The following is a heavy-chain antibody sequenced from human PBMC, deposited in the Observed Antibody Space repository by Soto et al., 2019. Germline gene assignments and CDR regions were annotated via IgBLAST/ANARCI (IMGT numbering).Heavy chain of an antibody. CDR1: GFTVSTYY. V-gene: IGHV3-66*01. J-gene: IGHJ4*02. Sequence: EVQLVESGGGLVQPGGSLRLSCAASGFTVSTYYMNWVRQAPGEGLEWVSVVYSGGTTYYADSVRGRFTISRDKSKSPLFLQMNSLRAWDTAVYYCARGRSASSDFDSWGQGTLVTVSS. CDR3: ARGRSASSDFDS. D-gene: IGHD3-10*01. CDR2: VYSGGTT.